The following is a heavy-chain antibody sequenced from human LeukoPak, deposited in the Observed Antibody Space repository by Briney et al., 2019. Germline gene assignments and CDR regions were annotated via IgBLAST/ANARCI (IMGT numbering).Heavy chain of an antibody. CDR2: ISGSGGST. J-gene: IGHJ4*02. CDR3: ARVIRAAPGKGYFDY. V-gene: IGHV3-23*01. D-gene: IGHD6-13*01. CDR1: GFIFSTHA. Sequence: PGGFLRLSCATSGFIFSTHALSWLRQAAGNGLEWASSISGSGGSTYHADSVKRRFTISGDSSKNTLYLQMNSLRAEDTAIYYCARVIRAAPGKGYFDYWGQGTLVTVSS.